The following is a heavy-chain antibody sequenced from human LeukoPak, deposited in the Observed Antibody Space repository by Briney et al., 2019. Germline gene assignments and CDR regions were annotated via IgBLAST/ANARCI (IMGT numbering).Heavy chain of an antibody. CDR2: LNPGGGSR. Sequence: GASVKVSCKASGYTFTNYYLHWVRQAPGQGLEWMGILNPGGGSRNYAQKFQGRVTMTRDMSTSTVYMELSTLRSEDTAVYYCARDRAGAQRYFDLWGRGTLVTVSS. J-gene: IGHJ2*01. D-gene: IGHD4-17*01. V-gene: IGHV1-46*01. CDR1: GYTFTNYY. CDR3: ARDRAGAQRYFDL.